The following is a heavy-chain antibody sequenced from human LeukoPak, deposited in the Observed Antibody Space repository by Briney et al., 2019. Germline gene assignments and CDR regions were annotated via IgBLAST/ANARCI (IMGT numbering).Heavy chain of an antibody. CDR1: GYTFTSYG. J-gene: IGHJ4*02. CDR2: ISAYNGNT. D-gene: IGHD1-1*01. V-gene: IGHV1-18*01. CDR3: ARDRSLKRSLDY. Sequence: ASVKVSCKASGYTFTSYGISWVRQAPGQGLEWMGWISAYNGNTNYAQKLQGRVTMTTGTSTSTAYMELRSLRSDDTAVYYCARDRSLKRSLDYWGQGTLVTVSS.